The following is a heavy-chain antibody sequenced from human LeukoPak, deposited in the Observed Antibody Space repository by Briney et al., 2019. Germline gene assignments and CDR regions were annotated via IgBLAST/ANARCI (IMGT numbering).Heavy chain of an antibody. D-gene: IGHD3-3*01. CDR3: ARAYDFWSGYGDY. J-gene: IGHJ4*02. CDR2: ISYDGSNK. CDR1: GFTFSSYA. V-gene: IGHV3-30-3*01. Sequence: GRSLRLSCAASGFTFSSYAMQWVRQAPGXGLEWVAVISYDGSNKYYADSVKGRFTISRDNSKNTLYLQMNSLRAEDTAVYYCARAYDFWSGYGDYWGQGTLVTVSS.